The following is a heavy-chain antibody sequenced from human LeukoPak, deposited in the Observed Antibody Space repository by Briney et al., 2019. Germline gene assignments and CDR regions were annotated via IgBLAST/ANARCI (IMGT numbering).Heavy chain of an antibody. V-gene: IGHV3-23*01. Sequence: GGSLRLSCAASGFTFSSYAMSWVRQAPGKGLEWVSAISGSGGSTYYADSVKGRFTISRDNSKNTLYLQMISLRAEDTAVYYCAKGYCSSTSCPEDYWGQGTLVTVSS. CDR3: AKGYCSSTSCPEDY. CDR1: GFTFSSYA. CDR2: ISGSGGST. J-gene: IGHJ4*02. D-gene: IGHD2-2*01.